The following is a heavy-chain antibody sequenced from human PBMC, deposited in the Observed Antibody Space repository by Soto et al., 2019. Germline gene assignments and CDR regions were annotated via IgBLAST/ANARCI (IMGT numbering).Heavy chain of an antibody. CDR1: GDIFTTYW. Sequence: PGESLKISCQGSGDIFTTYWSGCERQMPGKGLEWMGIIYPTDSDTRYSPSFQGQVTISADKSITTAYLQWSSLRASDTAVYYCARSGYSSHGMDVWGQGTTVTV. CDR3: ARSGYSSHGMDV. V-gene: IGHV5-51*03. CDR2: IYPTDSDT. J-gene: IGHJ6*02. D-gene: IGHD5-12*01.